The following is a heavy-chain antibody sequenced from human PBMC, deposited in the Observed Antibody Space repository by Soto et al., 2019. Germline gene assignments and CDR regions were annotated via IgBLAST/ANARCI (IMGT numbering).Heavy chain of an antibody. CDR2: INWNGGST. Sequence: PGGSLRLSCAASGFTFDDYGMSWVRQAPGKGLEWVSGINWNGGSTGYADSVKGRFTISRDNAKNSLYLQMNSLRAEDTALYYCARLQRSMYGDYYGMDVWGQGTTVTVSS. CDR1: GFTFDDYG. V-gene: IGHV3-20*04. D-gene: IGHD4-17*01. J-gene: IGHJ6*02. CDR3: ARLQRSMYGDYYGMDV.